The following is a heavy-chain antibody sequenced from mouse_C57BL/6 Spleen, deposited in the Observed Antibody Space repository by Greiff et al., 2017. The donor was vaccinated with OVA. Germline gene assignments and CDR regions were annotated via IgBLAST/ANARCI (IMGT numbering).Heavy chain of an antibody. D-gene: IGHD2-4*01. CDR1: GFTFSSYA. CDR3: TREGKDDYAAMDY. Sequence: EVQVVESGEGLVKPGGSLKLSCAASGFTFSSYAMPWVRQTPEKRLEWVAYISSGGDYIYYADTVKGRFTISRDNARNTLYLQMSSLKSEDTAMYYCTREGKDDYAAMDYWGQGTSVTVSS. V-gene: IGHV5-9-1*02. CDR2: ISSGGDYI. J-gene: IGHJ4*01.